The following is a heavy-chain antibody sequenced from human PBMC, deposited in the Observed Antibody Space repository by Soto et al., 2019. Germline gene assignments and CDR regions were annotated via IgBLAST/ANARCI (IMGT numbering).Heavy chain of an antibody. J-gene: IGHJ5*02. Sequence: QVQLVQSGAEVKKPGASVKVSCKASGYTFTSYGISWVRQAPGQGLEWMGWISAYNGNTNYAQKLQGRVTMTTDTPPRTADMELRSLRSDDTAVYYCARDPALWFGELWPIDPWGQGTLVTVSS. V-gene: IGHV1-18*01. CDR2: ISAYNGNT. D-gene: IGHD3-10*01. CDR1: GYTFTSYG. CDR3: ARDPALWFGELWPIDP.